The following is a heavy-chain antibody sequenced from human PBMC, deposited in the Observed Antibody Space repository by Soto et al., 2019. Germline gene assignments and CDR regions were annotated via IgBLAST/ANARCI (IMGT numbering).Heavy chain of an antibody. V-gene: IGHV3-21*01. Sequence: EVQLVESGGGLVKPGGSLRLSCAASGFTFSSYSMNWVRQAPGKGLEWVSSISSSSSYIYYADSVKGRFTISRDNAKNSLYLQMTSLRAEDTAVYYCAREGYCSSTSCYDWGQGTLVTVSS. CDR3: AREGYCSSTSCYD. CDR2: ISSSSSYI. CDR1: GFTFSSYS. D-gene: IGHD2-2*01. J-gene: IGHJ4*02.